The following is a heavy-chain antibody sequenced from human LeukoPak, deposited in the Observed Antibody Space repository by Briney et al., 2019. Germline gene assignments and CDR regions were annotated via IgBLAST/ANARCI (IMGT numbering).Heavy chain of an antibody. J-gene: IGHJ4*02. D-gene: IGHD3-9*01. CDR1: GFTFSNYA. V-gene: IGHV3-23*01. Sequence: PGASLRLSCAASGFTFSNYAMSWVRQAPGKGLEWVSAVSGRDTSTYYTDSVKGRFTISRDNSKNTLYLQMSSLSAEDTAIYYCAKWGDYDVLTGYYDSDYWGQGTLVTVSS. CDR3: AKWGDYDVLTGYYDSDY. CDR2: VSGRDTST.